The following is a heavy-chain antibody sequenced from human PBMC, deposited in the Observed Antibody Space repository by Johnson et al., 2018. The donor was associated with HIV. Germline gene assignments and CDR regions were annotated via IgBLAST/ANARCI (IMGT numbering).Heavy chain of an antibody. V-gene: IGHV3-23*04. CDR2: ISGSGGST. D-gene: IGHD1-26*01. CDR1: GFTFSSYA. J-gene: IGHJ3*02. Sequence: EQLVESGGGVVQPGRSLRLSCAASGFTFSSYAMSWVRQAPGKGLEWVSAISGSGGSTYYADSVKGRFTISRDNSKNTLYLQMDSLRAGDTAVYYCARGIVGATYAFDIWGQGTMVTVSS. CDR3: ARGIVGATYAFDI.